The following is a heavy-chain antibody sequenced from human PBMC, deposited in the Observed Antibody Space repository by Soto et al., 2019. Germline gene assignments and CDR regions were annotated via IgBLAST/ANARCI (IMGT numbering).Heavy chain of an antibody. Sequence: PGGSLRLSCAASGFSFSNYAMNWVRQAPGKGLEWVSGISGGGGGTYYADSVKGRFTISRDNSKNTLYLQMNSLRAEDTAVYYCARDQIVVVTANYYYYGMDVWGQGTTVTVSS. J-gene: IGHJ6*02. CDR2: ISGGGGGT. D-gene: IGHD2-21*02. V-gene: IGHV3-23*01. CDR1: GFSFSNYA. CDR3: ARDQIVVVTANYYYYGMDV.